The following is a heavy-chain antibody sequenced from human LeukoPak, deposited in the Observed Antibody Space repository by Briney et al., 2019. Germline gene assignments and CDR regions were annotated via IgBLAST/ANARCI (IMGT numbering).Heavy chain of an antibody. J-gene: IGHJ6*03. D-gene: IGHD6-13*01. CDR2: VIGSGGST. V-gene: IGHV3-23*01. CDR1: GFPFISYG. Sequence: PGGALLLPCSASGFPFISYGMRWVRPAPGKGLEGVSAVIGSGGSTYYADSVKGRFTISRDNSKNTLYLQMNSLRAEDTAVYYCARDSSSKNEIYYYYYMDVWGKGTTVTISS. CDR3: ARDSSSKNEIYYYYYMDV.